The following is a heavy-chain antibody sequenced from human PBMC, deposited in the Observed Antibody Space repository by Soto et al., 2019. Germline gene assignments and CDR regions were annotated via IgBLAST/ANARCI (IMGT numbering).Heavy chain of an antibody. CDR2: INPNSGGT. D-gene: IGHD3-10*01. CDR1: GYTFTGYY. Sequence: GASVKVSCKASGYTFTGYYMHWVRQAPGQGPEWMGWINPNSGGTNYAQKFQGWVTMTRDTSISTAYMELSRLRSDDTAVYYCARDRGGHAFDIWGQGTMVTVSS. J-gene: IGHJ3*02. CDR3: ARDRGGHAFDI. V-gene: IGHV1-2*04.